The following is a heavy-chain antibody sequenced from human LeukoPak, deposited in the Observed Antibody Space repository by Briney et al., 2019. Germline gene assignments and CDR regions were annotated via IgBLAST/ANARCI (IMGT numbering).Heavy chain of an antibody. V-gene: IGHV4-4*09. D-gene: IGHD3-22*01. J-gene: IGHJ6*03. Sequence: SETLSLTCTVSGGSISSYYWSWIRQPPGKGLEWIGYIYTSGSTNYNPSLKSRVTISVDTSKNQFSLKLSSVTAADTAVYYCARHIYDSSGDYYYYMDVWGKGTTVTVSS. CDR3: ARHIYDSSGDYYYYMDV. CDR1: GGSISSYY. CDR2: IYTSGST.